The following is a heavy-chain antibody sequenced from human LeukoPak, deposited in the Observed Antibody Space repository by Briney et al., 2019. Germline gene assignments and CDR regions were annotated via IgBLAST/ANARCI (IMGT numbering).Heavy chain of an antibody. V-gene: IGHV1-3*01. CDR3: AREISSGLYYYFYYGMDV. CDR2: INAGNGNT. Sequence: ASVKVSCKASGYTFSSYALHWVRQAPGQRLEWMRWINAGNGNTKYSQKFQGRVTITRDTSATTAYMELSSLRSEDTAVYYCAREISSGLYYYFYYGMDVWGQGTTVTVSS. D-gene: IGHD6-19*01. J-gene: IGHJ6*02. CDR1: GYTFSSYA.